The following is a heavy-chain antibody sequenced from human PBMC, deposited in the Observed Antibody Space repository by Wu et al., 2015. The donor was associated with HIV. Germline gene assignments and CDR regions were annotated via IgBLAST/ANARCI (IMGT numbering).Heavy chain of an antibody. CDR3: ARVTMVPKYNWFDP. D-gene: IGHD3-10*01. Sequence: QVQLVQSGGDVKKPGASVRVACKASGFNLNSFGIHWVRQAPGQGLEWMGWISGNNGNIKYGQEFQGRVTMTIDTSTDTAYMELRSLRSDDTAVYYCARVTMVPKYNWFDPGAREPWSPSPQ. CDR1: GFNLNSFG. V-gene: IGHV1-18*01. J-gene: IGHJ5*02. CDR2: ISGNNGNI.